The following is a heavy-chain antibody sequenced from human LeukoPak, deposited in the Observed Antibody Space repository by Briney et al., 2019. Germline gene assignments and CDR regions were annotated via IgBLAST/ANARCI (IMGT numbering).Heavy chain of an antibody. J-gene: IGHJ4*02. D-gene: IGHD4-17*01. CDR1: GGSISSGSW. CDR2: IHHSGST. Sequence: SGTLSLTCAVSGGSISSGSWWGWIRQPPGKGLEWIGEIHHSGSTNYNPSLKSRVTLSVDKSKNQLSLRLTSVTAADTAVYYCARGGDYRFDYWGQGTLVTVSS. V-gene: IGHV4-4*02. CDR3: ARGGDYRFDY.